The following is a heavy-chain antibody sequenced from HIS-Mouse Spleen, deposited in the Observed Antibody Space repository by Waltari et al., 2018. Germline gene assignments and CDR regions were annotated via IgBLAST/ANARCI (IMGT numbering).Heavy chain of an antibody. CDR2: ISSSSSYI. CDR3: ARDRYWYFDL. Sequence: EVQLVESGGGLVKPGGSLRLSCAASGFTFISYSMKCVRQVPGKGLEWVSSISSSSSYIYYADSVKGRFTIYRDNAKNSLYMQMNSLGAEDTAVYYCARDRYWYFDLWGRGTLVTVSS. V-gene: IGHV3-21*01. CDR1: GFTFISYS. J-gene: IGHJ2*01.